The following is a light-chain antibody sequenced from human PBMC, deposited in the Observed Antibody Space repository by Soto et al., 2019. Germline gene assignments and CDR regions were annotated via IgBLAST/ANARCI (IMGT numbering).Light chain of an antibody. Sequence: DIQMTQSPSSLSASVGDRVTITCRASQSISSYLNWYQQKPGIAPKLLIYAASSLQSGVPSRFSGSGSGTDFTLTIGSLQPEDFATYYCQQSYRTPWTFGQGTKVEIK. CDR3: QQSYRTPWT. CDR2: AAS. J-gene: IGKJ1*01. V-gene: IGKV1-39*01. CDR1: QSISSY.